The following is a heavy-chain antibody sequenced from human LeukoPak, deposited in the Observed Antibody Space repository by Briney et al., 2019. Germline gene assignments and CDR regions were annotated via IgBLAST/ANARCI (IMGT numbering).Heavy chain of an antibody. CDR1: GGSISSSSYY. CDR3: ARQVGCSSTSCYADY. J-gene: IGHJ4*02. CDR2: IYYSGST. Sequence: SETLSLTCTVSGGSISSSSYYWGWIRQPPGKGLEWIGSIYYSGSTYYNPSLKGRVTISVDTSKNQSSLKLSSVTAADTAVYYCARQVGCSSTSCYADYWGQGTLVTVSS. D-gene: IGHD2-2*01. V-gene: IGHV4-39*01.